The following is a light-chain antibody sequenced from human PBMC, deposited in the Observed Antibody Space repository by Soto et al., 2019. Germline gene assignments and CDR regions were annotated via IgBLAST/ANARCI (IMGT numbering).Light chain of an antibody. CDR2: NNN. Sequence: QSVLTQPPSASGTPGQRVTISCSGGTSNIGSNTVNWYQHLPGTAPKLLIYNNNQRPSGVPDRFSGSKSGTSASLAISGLQSEDEADYYCAACDDSLNGVLFGGGTKLTVL. CDR1: TSNIGSNT. V-gene: IGLV1-44*01. CDR3: AACDDSLNGVL. J-gene: IGLJ2*01.